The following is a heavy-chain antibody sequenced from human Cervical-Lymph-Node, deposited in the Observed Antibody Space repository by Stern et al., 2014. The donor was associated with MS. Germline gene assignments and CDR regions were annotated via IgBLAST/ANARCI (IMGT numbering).Heavy chain of an antibody. CDR1: GGTFSSYA. CDR2: VLAFFGTA. V-gene: IGHV1-69*01. CDR3: ARERQPYSSGWAFDY. D-gene: IGHD6-19*01. Sequence: PLGQSGAEVKNPGSSVKVSCKASGGTFSSYAISWVRQAPGQGLAWMGGVLAFFGTAKYAQKFQGRVTITADESTSTAFMELSSLRSEDTAVYYCARERQPYSSGWAFDYWGQGTLVTVSS. J-gene: IGHJ4*02.